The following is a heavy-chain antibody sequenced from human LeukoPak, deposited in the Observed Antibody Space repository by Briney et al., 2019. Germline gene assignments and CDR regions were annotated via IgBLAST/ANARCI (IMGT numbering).Heavy chain of an antibody. CDR2: ISGSGGST. D-gene: IGHD3-22*01. CDR3: ARSYYYDSSGDFDY. V-gene: IGHV3-23*01. CDR1: GFTFSSYA. Sequence: GGSLRLSCAASGFTFSSYAMSWVRQAPGKGLEWVSAISGSGGSTYYADSVKGRFTISRDNSKNTLYLQMGSLRAEDMAVYYCARSYYYDSSGDFDYWGQGTLVTVSS. J-gene: IGHJ4*02.